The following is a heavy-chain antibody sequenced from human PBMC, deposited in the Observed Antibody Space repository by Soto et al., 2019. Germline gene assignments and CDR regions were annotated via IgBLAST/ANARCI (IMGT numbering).Heavy chain of an antibody. D-gene: IGHD3-22*01. CDR3: ARDTYYYDSSDHFSADAFDI. J-gene: IGHJ3*02. Sequence: EVQLVESGGGVVQPGGSLRLSCAASGFTSSSYWIHWVRQAPGKGLVWVSRISNDGSSTNYADSVKGRFTISRDNAKKTVYMQRNSLRAEDTAVYYCARDTYYYDSSDHFSADAFDIWGKGTMVTVSS. V-gene: IGHV3-74*01. CDR2: ISNDGSST. CDR1: GFTSSSYW.